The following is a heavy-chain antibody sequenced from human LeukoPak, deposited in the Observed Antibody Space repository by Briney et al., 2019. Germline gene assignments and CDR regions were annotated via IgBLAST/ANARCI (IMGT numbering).Heavy chain of an antibody. D-gene: IGHD5-12*01. CDR1: AYNFIDYY. V-gene: IGHV1-2*02. CDR3: ARDTRLGKTGYDVPGD. CDR2: INPATGAT. Sequence: ASVKVSFKASAYNFIDYYIHWMRQAPGQGLEGMGWINPATGATKYSQNFQGRVTLTRDTSTSTAYMALNRLTSDDRAFYYCARDTRLGKTGYDVPGDWGQGTLVTVSS. J-gene: IGHJ4*02.